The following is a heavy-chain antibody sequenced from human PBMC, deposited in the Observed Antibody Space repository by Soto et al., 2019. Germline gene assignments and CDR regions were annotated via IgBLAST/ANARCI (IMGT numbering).Heavy chain of an antibody. Sequence: QVQLVQSGAEVKKPGASVKVSCKASGYTFTGYFIHWVRDVPGQGLECLGWINPNTGGTDYAQKFQGRVTMTRDTSISTVFIDLKRLTSADTAVYYCARVASWASRDWFAPWGQGTLVTVSS. CDR3: ARVASWASRDWFAP. V-gene: IGHV1-2*02. D-gene: IGHD3-16*01. CDR2: INPNTGGT. CDR1: GYTFTGYF. J-gene: IGHJ5*02.